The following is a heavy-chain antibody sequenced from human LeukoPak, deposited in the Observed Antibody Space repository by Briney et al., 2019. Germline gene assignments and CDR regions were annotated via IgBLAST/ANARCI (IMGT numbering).Heavy chain of an antibody. Sequence: GGSLRLSCAASGFTFSTYEVNWVRQAPGKGLEWVSFISSSGTTIYYADSVKGRFTISRDNAKNSLYLQMDSLRAEDTAVYYCARDLAVTGYFDYWGQGTLVTVSS. CDR3: ARDLAVTGYFDY. CDR1: GFTFSTYE. V-gene: IGHV3-48*03. D-gene: IGHD6-19*01. CDR2: ISSSGTTI. J-gene: IGHJ4*02.